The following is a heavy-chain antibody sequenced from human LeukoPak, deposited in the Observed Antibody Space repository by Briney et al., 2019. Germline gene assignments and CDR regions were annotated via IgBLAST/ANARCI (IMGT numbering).Heavy chain of an antibody. V-gene: IGHV3-21*01. CDR2: ISSSSSYI. Sequence: GGSLRLSCAASGFTFSSYEMNWVRQAPGKGLEWVSSISSSSSYIYYGDSVKGRFTISRDNAKNSLYLQMNSLRAEDTAVYYCAREPSNYGDHYFDYWGQGTLVTVSS. CDR1: GFTFSSYE. D-gene: IGHD4-17*01. J-gene: IGHJ4*02. CDR3: AREPSNYGDHYFDY.